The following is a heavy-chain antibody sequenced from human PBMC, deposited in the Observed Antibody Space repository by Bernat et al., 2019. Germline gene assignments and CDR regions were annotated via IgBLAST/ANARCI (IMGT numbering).Heavy chain of an antibody. V-gene: IGHV1-69*04. CDR2: IIPILGIA. CDR1: GVTFSSYA. Sequence: QVQLVQSGAEVKKPGSSVKVSCKASGVTFSSYAISWVRQAPGQGLEWMGRIIPILGIANYAQKFQGRVTITADKSTSTAYMELSSLRSEDTAVYYCASATPEGVGSYSLDYWGQGTLVTVSS. D-gene: IGHD1-26*01. J-gene: IGHJ4*02. CDR3: ASATPEGVGSYSLDY.